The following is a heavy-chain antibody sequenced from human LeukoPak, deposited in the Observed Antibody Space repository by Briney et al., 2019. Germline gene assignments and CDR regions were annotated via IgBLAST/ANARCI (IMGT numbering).Heavy chain of an antibody. J-gene: IGHJ5*02. D-gene: IGHD4-11*01. CDR1: GGSISSGGYS. Sequence: SQTLSLTCAVSGGSISSGGYSWSWIRQPPGKGLEWIGYIYHSGSTYYNPSLKSRVTISVDRSKNQFSLKLSSVTAADTAVYYCARGSVTTGVRFDPWGQGTLVTVSS. CDR3: ARGSVTTGVRFDP. CDR2: IYHSGST. V-gene: IGHV4-30-2*01.